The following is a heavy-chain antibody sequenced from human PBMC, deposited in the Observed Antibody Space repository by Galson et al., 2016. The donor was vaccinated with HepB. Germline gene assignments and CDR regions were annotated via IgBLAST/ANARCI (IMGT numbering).Heavy chain of an antibody. V-gene: IGHV5-51*01. Sequence: QSGAEVKKPGESLKISCKGSGYSFTSYWNGWVRQVPGKGLEWMGFIYPLDPHTRYSPSFQGQFIMPADKSISTAYLQWSSLKPPDTARYYCARLAGTYYADSSGYYFDFWGQGTLVTVFS. D-gene: IGHD3-22*01. CDR3: ARLAGTYYADSSGYYFDF. CDR2: IYPLDPHT. CDR1: GYSFTSYW. J-gene: IGHJ4*02.